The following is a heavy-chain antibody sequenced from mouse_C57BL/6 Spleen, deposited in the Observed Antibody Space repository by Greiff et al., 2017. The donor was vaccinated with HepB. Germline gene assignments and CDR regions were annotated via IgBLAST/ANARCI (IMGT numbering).Heavy chain of an antibody. CDR1: GFSLTSYG. CDR3: ARNRRFSDYAMDY. Sequence: QVQLQQSGPGLVQPSQSLSITCTVSGFSLTSYGVHWVRQSPGKGLGWLGVIWSGGSTDYNAAFISRLSISKDNSKCQVFFKMNSWQADDTAIYYCARNRRFSDYAMDYWGQGTSVTVSS. J-gene: IGHJ4*01. V-gene: IGHV2-2*01. CDR2: IWSGGST.